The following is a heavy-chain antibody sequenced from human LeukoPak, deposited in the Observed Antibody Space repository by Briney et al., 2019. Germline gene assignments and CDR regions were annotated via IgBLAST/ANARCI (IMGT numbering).Heavy chain of an antibody. D-gene: IGHD1-26*01. CDR1: GVTFSTYA. CDR3: AKGVVGVTSPNSLDY. Sequence: GGSLRLSCAASGVTFSTYAMTWVRQTPGKGLEWVSAITGSGVSTFYADSVEGRFTISRDNSKNTLFLQMNSLRAEDTAVYYCAKGVVGVTSPNSLDYWGQGTLVTVSS. V-gene: IGHV3-23*01. J-gene: IGHJ4*02. CDR2: ITGSGVST.